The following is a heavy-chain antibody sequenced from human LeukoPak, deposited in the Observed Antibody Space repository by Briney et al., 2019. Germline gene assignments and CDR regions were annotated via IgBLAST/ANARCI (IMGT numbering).Heavy chain of an antibody. D-gene: IGHD3-22*01. J-gene: IGHJ4*02. V-gene: IGHV3-21*04. Sequence: TGGSLRLSCEASGFTFNTYSMNWARQAPGKGLEWVSSIDSSGGYMFYADSVKGRFTISRDNSKNMLYLQMNSLRAEDTALYYCAKDADISVELVVITSFDSWGQGTLVTVSS. CDR2: IDSSGGYM. CDR1: GFTFNTYS. CDR3: AKDADISVELVVITSFDS.